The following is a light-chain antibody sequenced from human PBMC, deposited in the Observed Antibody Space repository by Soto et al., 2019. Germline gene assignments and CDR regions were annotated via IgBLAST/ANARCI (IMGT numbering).Light chain of an antibody. Sequence: EIVLTQSPGTLSLSPGERATLSCRASQSVSNNYLAWYQRKPGQAPRLLFYGASSRATGIPHRFSGSGSGTDFTLTISRLEPEDFAVYYCQQYDNSPWTFGQGTKVAI. V-gene: IGKV3-20*01. CDR2: GAS. CDR3: QQYDNSPWT. J-gene: IGKJ1*01. CDR1: QSVSNNY.